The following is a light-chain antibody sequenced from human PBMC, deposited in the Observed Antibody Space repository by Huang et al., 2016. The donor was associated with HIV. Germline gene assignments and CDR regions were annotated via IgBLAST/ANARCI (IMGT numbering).Light chain of an antibody. J-gene: IGKJ2*01. CDR1: QSVGSSY. CDR3: QQYGSSPYT. V-gene: IGKV3-20*01. CDR2: ATS. Sequence: EIVLTQSPGTLSLSPGERATLSCGAIQSVGSSYLAWYQQKPGRTPRLLIYATSSRASGLPDRFGGSGSGTDFTLTISRLEPEDFAVDSCQQYGSSPYTFGQGTKLEIK.